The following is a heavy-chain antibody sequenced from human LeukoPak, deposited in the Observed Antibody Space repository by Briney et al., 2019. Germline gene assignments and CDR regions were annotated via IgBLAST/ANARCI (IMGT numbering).Heavy chain of an antibody. V-gene: IGHV4-4*02. CDR2: IYHSRST. J-gene: IGHJ4*02. CDR3: ARDYDVLSGNYFDS. CDR1: GASINTSNW. Sequence: PSETLSLTCAVSGASINTSNWWSWVRQPPGKGLEWIGEIYHSRSTNYNPSLGGRVTMSVDKSKNQFSLKLTSVTAADTAVYYCARDYDVLSGNYFDSWGQGTLVTVSS. D-gene: IGHD3-9*01.